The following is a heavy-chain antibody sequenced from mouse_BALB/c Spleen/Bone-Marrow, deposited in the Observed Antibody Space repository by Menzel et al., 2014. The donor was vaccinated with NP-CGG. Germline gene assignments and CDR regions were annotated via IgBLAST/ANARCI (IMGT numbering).Heavy chain of an antibody. Sequence: EVQLVESGGGLVQPGGSLKLSCAASGFTFSSYGMSWVRQTPDKRLEFVATINTNGGDTYYPDSVKGRFTISRDNAKNTLYLQMSRLKSEDTAMDYCARGDDYVSWFAYWGQGTLVTVSA. J-gene: IGHJ3*01. V-gene: IGHV5-6-3*01. CDR2: INTNGGDT. CDR3: ARGDDYVSWFAY. CDR1: GFTFSSYG. D-gene: IGHD2-4*01.